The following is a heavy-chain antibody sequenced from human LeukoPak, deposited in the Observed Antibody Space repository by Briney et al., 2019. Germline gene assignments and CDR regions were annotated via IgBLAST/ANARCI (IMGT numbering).Heavy chain of an antibody. V-gene: IGHV3-23*01. J-gene: IGHJ4*02. CDR3: AKAGLTGLDY. CDR2: VGDSGVNR. CDR1: GFTFSNYA. D-gene: IGHD3/OR15-3a*01. Sequence: GGSLRLSCVASGFTFSNYAMNWVRQAPGKGLEWVSAVGDSGVNRVYADSVKGRFTISRDNSKSTLYLQMNSLRAEDTAVYYCAKAGLTGLDYWGQGTLVTVSS.